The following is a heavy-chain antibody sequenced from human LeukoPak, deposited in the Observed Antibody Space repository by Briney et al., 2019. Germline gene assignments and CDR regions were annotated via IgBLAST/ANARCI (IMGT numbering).Heavy chain of an antibody. CDR3: ARFPSGSGTYYYGMDV. Sequence: SETLSLTCTVSGGSISSSSYYWGWIRQPPGKGLEWIGSIYYSGSTYYNPSLKSRVTISVDTSKNQFSLKLSSVTAADTAVYYCARFPSGSGTYYYGMDVWGQGTTVTVSS. J-gene: IGHJ6*02. CDR2: IYYSGST. V-gene: IGHV4-39*01. CDR1: GGSISSSSYY. D-gene: IGHD3-10*01.